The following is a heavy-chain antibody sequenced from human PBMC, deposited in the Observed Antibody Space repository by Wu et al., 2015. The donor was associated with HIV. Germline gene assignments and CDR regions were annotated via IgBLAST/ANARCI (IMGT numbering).Heavy chain of an antibody. Sequence: QVQLVQSGAEVKKPGASVTVSCKASGYIFTTYYIHWVRQAPGQGLEWMGIINPSGGSTSYAQKFQGRVTMTRDTSTSTVYMELSSLRSEDTAVYYCARDRGSGATPRANLDYWGQGTRGHRSPQ. CDR3: ARDRGSGATPRANLDY. D-gene: IGHD3-10*01. CDR2: INPSGGST. CDR1: GYIFTTYY. V-gene: IGHV1-46*01. J-gene: IGHJ4*02.